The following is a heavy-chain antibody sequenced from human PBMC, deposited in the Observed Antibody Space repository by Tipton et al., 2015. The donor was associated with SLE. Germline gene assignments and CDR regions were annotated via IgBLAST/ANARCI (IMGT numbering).Heavy chain of an antibody. CDR3: AREYYYGSV. CDR2: ISPDGREK. CDR1: GFTFSSYA. Sequence: SLRLSCAASGFTFSSYAMHWVRQAPGKGLEWVGNISPDGREKNYVDSVKGRFTFSRDNAKNSLYLQMNSLRVEDTGVYYCAREYYYGSVWGQGTLVTVSS. J-gene: IGHJ1*01. V-gene: IGHV3-7*01. D-gene: IGHD3-10*01.